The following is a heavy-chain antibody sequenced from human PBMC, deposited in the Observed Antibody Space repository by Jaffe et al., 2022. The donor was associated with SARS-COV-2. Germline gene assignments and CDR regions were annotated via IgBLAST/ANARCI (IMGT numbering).Heavy chain of an antibody. V-gene: IGHV3-74*01. CDR2: INSDGSST. Sequence: EVQLVESGGGLVQPGGSLRLSCAASGFTFSRYWMHWVRQAPGKGLVWVSRINSDGSSTSYADSVKGRFTISRDNAKNTLYLQMNSLRAEDTAVYYCASERFYYDSSEGGDYWGQGTLVTVSS. D-gene: IGHD3-22*01. CDR1: GFTFSRYW. CDR3: ASERFYYDSSEGGDY. J-gene: IGHJ4*02.